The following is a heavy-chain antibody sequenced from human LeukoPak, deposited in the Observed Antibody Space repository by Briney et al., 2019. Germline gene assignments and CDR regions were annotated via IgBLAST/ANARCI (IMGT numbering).Heavy chain of an antibody. CDR1: GGSISSSSYY. CDR2: IYYSGST. V-gene: IGHV4-39*07. D-gene: IGHD1-26*01. CDR3: ARDFTDSGSSLVHYYYYYMDV. Sequence: SETLSLTCTVSGGSISSSSYYWGWIRQPPGKGLEWIGNIYYSGSTYYNPSLKSRVTISVDTSKNQFSLKLSSVTAADSAVYYCARDFTDSGSSLVHYYYYYMDVWGKGTTVTVSS. J-gene: IGHJ6*03.